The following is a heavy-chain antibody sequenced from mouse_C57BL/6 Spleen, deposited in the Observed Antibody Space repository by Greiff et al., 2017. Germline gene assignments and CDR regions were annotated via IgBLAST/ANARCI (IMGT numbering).Heavy chain of an antibody. D-gene: IGHD1-1*01. J-gene: IGHJ1*03. CDR1: GFSLTSYG. V-gene: IGHV2-2*01. CDR3: ARNYYGSRAGYFDV. CDR2: IWSGGST. Sequence: VQLVESGPGLVQPSQSLSITCTVSGFSLTSYGVHWVRQSPGKGLEWLGVIWSGGSTDYNAAFISRLSISKDNSKSQVFFKMNSLQADDTAIYYCARNYYGSRAGYFDVWGTGTTVTVSS.